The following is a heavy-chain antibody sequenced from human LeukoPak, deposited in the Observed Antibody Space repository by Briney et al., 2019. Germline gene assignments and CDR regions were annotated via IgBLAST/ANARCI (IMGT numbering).Heavy chain of an antibody. CDR3: VKTRRGVADAGRIPFSFDP. CDR2: IHYTGYT. D-gene: IGHD2-8*02. Sequence: SETLSLTCTVSGGSIINYYWSWIRQPPGTGPEWLGYIHYTGYTSYNPSLKSRVTMSVDTSNNQFSMNLTSVTAADTAVYYCVKTRRGVADAGRIPFSFDPWGQGILVSVSS. CDR1: GGSIINYY. V-gene: IGHV4-59*08. J-gene: IGHJ5*02.